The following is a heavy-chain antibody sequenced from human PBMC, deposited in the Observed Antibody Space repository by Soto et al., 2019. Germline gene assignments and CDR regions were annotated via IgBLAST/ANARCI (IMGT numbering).Heavy chain of an antibody. CDR3: VRHVEYYDILTGPHWFDP. CDR1: GGSISSSSYY. D-gene: IGHD3-9*01. J-gene: IGHJ5*02. V-gene: IGHV4-39*01. Sequence: SETLSLTCTVSGGSISSSSYYWGWIRQPPGKGLEWIGSIYYSGSTYYNPSLKSRVAISVDTSKNQFSLKLSSVTAADTAVYYCVRHVEYYDILTGPHWFDPWGQGTLVTVSS. CDR2: IYYSGST.